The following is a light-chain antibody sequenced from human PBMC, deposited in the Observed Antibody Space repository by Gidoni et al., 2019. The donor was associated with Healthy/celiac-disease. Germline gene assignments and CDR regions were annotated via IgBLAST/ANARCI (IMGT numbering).Light chain of an antibody. CDR1: QGISSY. CDR2: AAS. CDR3: QQLSSSPLT. V-gene: IGKV1-9*01. J-gene: IGKJ3*01. Sequence: DIQLTPSPSFLSASVGDRVTITCRASQGISSYLAWYQQKPGKAPKLLIDAASTLQGGVPSRFSGSGSGTEFTLTISSLQPEDFATYSCQQLSSSPLTFXPXTKVDIK.